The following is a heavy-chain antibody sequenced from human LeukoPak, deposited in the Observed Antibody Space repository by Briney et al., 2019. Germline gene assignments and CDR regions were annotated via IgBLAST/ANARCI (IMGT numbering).Heavy chain of an antibody. CDR2: ISAYNGNT. V-gene: IGHV1-18*01. Sequence: ASVKVSCKASGYTFTSYGISWVRQAPGQGLEWMGWISAYNGNTNYAQKLQGRVTMTTDTSTSTAYMELRSLRSDGTAVYYCARAMVTSINYYYGMDVWGQGTTVTVSS. CDR1: GYTFTSYG. J-gene: IGHJ6*02. D-gene: IGHD5-18*01. CDR3: ARAMVTSINYYYGMDV.